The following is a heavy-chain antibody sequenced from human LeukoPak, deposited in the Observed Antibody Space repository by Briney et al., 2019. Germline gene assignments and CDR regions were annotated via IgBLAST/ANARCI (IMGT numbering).Heavy chain of an antibody. CDR1: GGSISSSSYY. V-gene: IGHV4-39*07. CDR2: MNHSGST. CDR3: ARALVRSDSYGYLSYYHGMDV. Sequence: SETLSLTCSVSGGSISSSSYYWGWIRQPPGKGREWIGEMNHSGSTNYNPSLKSRVTISVDTSKNQFSLKLSSVTAADPAVYYCARALVRSDSYGYLSYYHGMDVWGQGTPVTVS. D-gene: IGHD5-18*01. J-gene: IGHJ6*02.